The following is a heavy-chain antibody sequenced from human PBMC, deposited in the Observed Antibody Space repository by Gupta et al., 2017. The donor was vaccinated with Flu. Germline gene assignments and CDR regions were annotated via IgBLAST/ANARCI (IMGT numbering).Heavy chain of an antibody. CDR2: IWNDGSNK. V-gene: IGHV3-33*01. CDR3: ARSNDGDYAGHDAFAI. J-gene: IGHJ3*02. Sequence: QEQLVESGGGVVQPGRSLRLSCAASGSIFSNYGMHWVRQAPGKGLEVVAVIWNDGSNKYYVDSGKGRFTISRDSSKNTRYLQMDSLRAEETAMYYCARSNDGDYAGHDAFAIWGQGTMVTVSS. CDR1: GSIFSNYG. D-gene: IGHD4-17*01.